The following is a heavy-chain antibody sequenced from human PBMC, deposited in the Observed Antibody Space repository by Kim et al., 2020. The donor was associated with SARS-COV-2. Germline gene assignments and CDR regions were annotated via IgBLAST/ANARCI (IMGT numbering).Heavy chain of an antibody. D-gene: IGHD3-10*01. J-gene: IGHJ4*02. Sequence: PSLKSRVTISVDTSKNQFSLKLSSVTAADTAVYYCATGTMVRGVIIRGDYWGQGTLVTVSS. CDR3: ATGTMVRGVIIRGDY. V-gene: IGHV4-34*01.